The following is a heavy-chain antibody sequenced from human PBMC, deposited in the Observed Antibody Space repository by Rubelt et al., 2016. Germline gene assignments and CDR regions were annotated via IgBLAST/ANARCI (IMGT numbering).Heavy chain of an antibody. V-gene: IGHV1-18*01. Sequence: QVQLVQSGAEVKKPGASVKVSCKASGYTFTTYGISWVRQAPGQGLEWMGWIRTYNGNTNYAQNLQGRVTMTQATATSTAYMELRSRRSDDTAMYFCARGYCSSANCLFNWFDPWGQGTLVTVSS. CDR1: GYTFTTYG. CDR2: IRTYNGNT. D-gene: IGHD2-2*01. CDR3: ARGYCSSANCLFNWFDP. J-gene: IGHJ5*02.